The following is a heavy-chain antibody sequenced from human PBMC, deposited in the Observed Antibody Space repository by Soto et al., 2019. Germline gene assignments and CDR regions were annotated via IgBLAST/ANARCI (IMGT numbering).Heavy chain of an antibody. CDR2: FESGGSI. D-gene: IGHD3-3*02. V-gene: IGHV3-53*01. Sequence: GGSLRLSCAASGFSVRTNYMSWVRQAPGKGLDWVSVFESGGSIYYADSVKGRFIISRDYAKNTVDLQMNSLRVEDTAVYYCARAGVTPHFFDYWGQGTLITVSS. CDR1: GFSVRTNY. J-gene: IGHJ4*02. CDR3: ARAGVTPHFFDY.